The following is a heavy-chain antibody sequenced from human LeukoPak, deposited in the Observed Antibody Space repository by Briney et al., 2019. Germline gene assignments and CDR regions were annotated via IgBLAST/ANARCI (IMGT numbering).Heavy chain of an antibody. CDR1: GFTFSSYW. CDR3: ARDRTIYGDYGGLLGFDY. J-gene: IGHJ4*02. D-gene: IGHD4-17*01. CDR2: IKQDGSEK. V-gene: IGHV3-7*01. Sequence: GGSLRLSCAASGFTFSSYWMSWVRQAPGKGLEWVANIKQDGSEKYYVDSVKGRFTISRDNAKNSLYLQMNSLRAEDTAVYYCARDRTIYGDYGGLLGFDYWGQGTLVTVSS.